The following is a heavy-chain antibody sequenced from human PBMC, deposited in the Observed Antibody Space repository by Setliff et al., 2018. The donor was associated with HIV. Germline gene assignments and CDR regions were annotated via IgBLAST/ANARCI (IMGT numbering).Heavy chain of an antibody. D-gene: IGHD3-16*01. Sequence: SQTLSLTCAISGDSVSSNTAAWNWIRQCPSRGLEWLGRTYYRSKWSNDYAVSVKSRITINPDTSKNQFSLQLNSVTPEDTAVYFCARGGDWDYNYYMDVWDKGTTVTVSS. CDR1: GDSVSSNTAA. J-gene: IGHJ6*03. V-gene: IGHV6-1*01. CDR3: ARGGDWDYNYYMDV. CDR2: TYYRSKWSN.